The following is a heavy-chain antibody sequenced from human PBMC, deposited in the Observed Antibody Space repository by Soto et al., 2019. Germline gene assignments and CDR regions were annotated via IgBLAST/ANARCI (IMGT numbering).Heavy chain of an antibody. D-gene: IGHD1-1*01. J-gene: IGHJ5*02. CDR1: GYTFTSYG. Sequence: WASVKVSCKASGYTFTSYGISWVRQAPGQGLEWMGWISAYNGNTNYAQKLQGRVTMTTDTSTSTAYMELRSPRSDDTAVYYCARDSELEPDGLDPWGQGTLVTVSS. CDR3: ARDSELEPDGLDP. V-gene: IGHV1-18*01. CDR2: ISAYNGNT.